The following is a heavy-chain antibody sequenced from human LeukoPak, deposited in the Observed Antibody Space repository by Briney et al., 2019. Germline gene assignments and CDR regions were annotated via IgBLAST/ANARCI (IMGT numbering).Heavy chain of an antibody. J-gene: IGHJ4*02. CDR2: INPNSGGT. V-gene: IGHV1-2*02. CDR1: GYTFTGYY. D-gene: IGHD3-10*01. Sequence: EASVKVSCKASGYTFTGYYMHWVRQAPGQGLEWMGWINPNSGGTNYAQKFQGRVTMTRDTSISTAYMELSRLRSDDTAVYYCARVLNYYGSGSYFGYWGQGTLVTVSS. CDR3: ARVLNYYGSGSYFGY.